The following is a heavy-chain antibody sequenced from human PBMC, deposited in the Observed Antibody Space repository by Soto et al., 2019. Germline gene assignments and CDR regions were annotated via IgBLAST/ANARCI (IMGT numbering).Heavy chain of an antibody. J-gene: IGHJ5*02. CDR1: GYTFTSYG. Sequence: QVQLVQSGAEVKKPGASVKVSCKASGYTFTSYGISWVRQAPGQGLEWMGRISPYNGNTNYAQKLQCRVTMTTDTAPSTAYMELRSLRSDDTAVDCCTRDRGYNWNYGWFDPWGQGTLVTVSS. CDR3: TRDRGYNWNYGWFDP. V-gene: IGHV1-18*01. CDR2: ISPYNGNT. D-gene: IGHD1-7*01.